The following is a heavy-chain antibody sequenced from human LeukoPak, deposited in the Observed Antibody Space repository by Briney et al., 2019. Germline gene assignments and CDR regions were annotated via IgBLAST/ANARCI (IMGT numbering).Heavy chain of an antibody. CDR3: ARGSDAFDI. V-gene: IGHV4-59*01. CDR1: GGSISSYS. D-gene: IGHD3-10*01. CDR2: MSYSGST. J-gene: IGHJ3*02. Sequence: SETLSLTCTVSGGSISSYSWSWIRQPPGKGLEWIGYMSYSGSTNYNPSLKSRVTISVDTSKNQISLRLTSVTAADTAVFYCARGSDAFDIWGQGTMVTVSS.